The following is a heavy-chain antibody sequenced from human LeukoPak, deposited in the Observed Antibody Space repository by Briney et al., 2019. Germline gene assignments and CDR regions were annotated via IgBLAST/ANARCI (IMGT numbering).Heavy chain of an antibody. CDR1: GFTFSDYY. D-gene: IGHD3-9*01. CDR2: ISSSGSTI. Sequence: PGGSLRLSCAASGFTFSDYYMSWIRQAPGKGLEWVSYISSSGSTIYYADSVKGRFTISRDNAKNSLYLQMNSLRAEDTAVYCCARGSDILTGYPDAFDIWGQGTMVTVSS. V-gene: IGHV3-11*01. CDR3: ARGSDILTGYPDAFDI. J-gene: IGHJ3*02.